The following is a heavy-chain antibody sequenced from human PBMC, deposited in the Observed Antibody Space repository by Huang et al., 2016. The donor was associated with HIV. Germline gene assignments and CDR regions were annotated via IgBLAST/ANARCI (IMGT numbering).Heavy chain of an antibody. CDR3: ARGEVIPALMDV. V-gene: IGHV4-59*02. CDR2: SWYGGSA. D-gene: IGHD2-2*01. CDR1: GGSVGSHY. J-gene: IGHJ6*02. Sequence: QVKLQESGSGLVKPSETLSLTCTGYGGSVGSHYWRWIRQSPGKGMEWIGYSWYGGSANYKPALKGRVTLSVDSSNNQCALNLKFVTAADTAVYYCARGEVIPALMDVWGQGTTVTVSS.